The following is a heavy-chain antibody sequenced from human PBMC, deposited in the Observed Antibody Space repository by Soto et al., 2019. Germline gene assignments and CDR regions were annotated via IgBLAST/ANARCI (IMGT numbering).Heavy chain of an antibody. Sequence: GGSLRLSCAASGFTFSSYAMSWVLQAPGKGLEWVSAISGSGGSTYYADSVKGRFTISRDNSKNTLYLQMNSLRAEDTAVYYCSKFLFPKQPTCYSFGLDICGQPSSGTVSS. CDR2: ISGSGGST. V-gene: IGHV3-23*01. CDR3: SKFLFPKQPTCYSFGLDI. J-gene: IGHJ6*02. CDR1: GFTFSSYA. D-gene: IGHD2-21*01.